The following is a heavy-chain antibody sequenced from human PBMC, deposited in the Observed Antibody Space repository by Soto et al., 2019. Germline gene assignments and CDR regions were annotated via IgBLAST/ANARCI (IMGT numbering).Heavy chain of an antibody. CDR3: ARTDSSGYTIDY. V-gene: IGHV3-30-3*01. J-gene: IGHJ4*02. D-gene: IGHD3-22*01. CDR2: ISYDGTNK. CDR1: GFTFSSYA. Sequence: QVQLVESGGGVVQPGRSLRLSCAASGFTFSSYAVHWVRQAPGRGLEWVAVISYDGTNKYYADSLKGRFTISRDNSKITLYLQMNSLRTEDTAVYYCARTDSSGYTIDYWGQGTLVTVSS.